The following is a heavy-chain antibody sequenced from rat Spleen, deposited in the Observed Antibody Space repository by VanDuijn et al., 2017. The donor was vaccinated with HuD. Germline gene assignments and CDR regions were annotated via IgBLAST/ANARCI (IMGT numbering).Heavy chain of an antibody. CDR1: GFTFSDYA. J-gene: IGHJ1*01. V-gene: IGHV5-17*01. CDR2: IIYDGTRT. D-gene: IGHD1-2*01. CDR3: VRDMSRTIAAKSYWYFDF. Sequence: EVQLVESGGGLVQPGRSLKLSCVASGFTFSDYAMAWVRQAPKKGLEWVATIIYDGTRTHHRDSVKGRFTISRDNAKSTLYLQMESLRSEDTATYHCVRDMSRTIAAKSYWYFDFWGPGTTVTVSS.